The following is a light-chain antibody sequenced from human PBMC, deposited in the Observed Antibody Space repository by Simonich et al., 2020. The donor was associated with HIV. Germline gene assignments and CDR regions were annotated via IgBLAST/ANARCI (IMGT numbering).Light chain of an antibody. CDR3: SSYTSSSTLV. J-gene: IGLJ3*02. CDR2: DVT. V-gene: IGLV2-14*01. Sequence: QSALTQPASVSASPGQSITISCTGTNSYVGLYNYVSWYQQHPGKAPKLMIYDVTKRPSGGSNRFSGSKSGNTASLTISGLQAEDEADYYCSSYTSSSTLVFGGGTKLTVL. CDR1: NSYVGLYNY.